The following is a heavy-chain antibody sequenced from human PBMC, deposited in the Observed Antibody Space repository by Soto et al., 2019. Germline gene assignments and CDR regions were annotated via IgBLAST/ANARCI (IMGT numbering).Heavy chain of an antibody. J-gene: IGHJ6*02. CDR1: GGSISSGGYY. Sequence: SETLSLTCTVSGGSISSGGYYWSWIRQHPGKGLEWIGYIYYSGSTYYNPSLKSRVTISVDTSKNQFSLKLSSVTAADTAVYYCARANTAIWFGELLNPAMAGYGMDVWGQGTTVTVSS. D-gene: IGHD3-10*01. V-gene: IGHV4-31*03. CDR2: IYYSGST. CDR3: ARANTAIWFGELLNPAMAGYGMDV.